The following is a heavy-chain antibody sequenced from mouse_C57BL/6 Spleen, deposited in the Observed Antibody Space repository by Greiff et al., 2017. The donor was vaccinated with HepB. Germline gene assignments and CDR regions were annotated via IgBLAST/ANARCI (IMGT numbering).Heavy chain of an antibody. J-gene: IGHJ4*01. D-gene: IGHD2-12*01. CDR1: GFTFSSYA. CDR3: ARDRGTTLREGDAMDY. CDR2: ISDGGSYT. V-gene: IGHV5-4*01. Sequence: EVNVVESGGGLVKPGGSLKLSCAASGFTFSSYAMSWVRQTPEKRLEWVATISDGGSYTYYPDNVKGRFTISRDNAKNNLYLQMSHLKSEDTAMYYCARDRGTTLREGDAMDYWGQGTSVTVSS.